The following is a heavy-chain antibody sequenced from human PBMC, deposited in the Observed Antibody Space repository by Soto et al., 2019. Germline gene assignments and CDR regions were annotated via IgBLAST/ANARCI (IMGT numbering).Heavy chain of an antibody. CDR1: GGSVSSGSYY. Sequence: SETLSLTCTVSGGSVSSGSYYWSWIRQPPGKGLEWIGYIYYSGSTNYNPSLKSRVTISVDTSKNQFSLKLSSVTAADTAVYYCARDRVREYSSSSDAFDIWGQGTMVTVSS. J-gene: IGHJ3*02. D-gene: IGHD6-6*01. CDR2: IYYSGST. CDR3: ARDRVREYSSSSDAFDI. V-gene: IGHV4-61*01.